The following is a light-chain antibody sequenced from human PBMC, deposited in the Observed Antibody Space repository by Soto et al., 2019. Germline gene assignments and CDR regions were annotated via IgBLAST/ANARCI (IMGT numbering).Light chain of an antibody. CDR2: DVG. V-gene: IGLV2-14*03. CDR3: QSYDSSLSGYV. Sequence: QSVLTQPASVSGSPGQSITISCTGTHSDIGNYNYVSWYQHLPGKAPKLMIYDVGSRPSGVSSRFSGSKSGNTASLAISGLQAEDEADYYCQSYDSSLSGYVFGTGTKVTVL. J-gene: IGLJ1*01. CDR1: HSDIGNYNY.